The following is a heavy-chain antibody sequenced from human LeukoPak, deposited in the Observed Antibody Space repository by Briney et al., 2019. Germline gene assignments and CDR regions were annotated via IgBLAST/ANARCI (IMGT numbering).Heavy chain of an antibody. J-gene: IGHJ4*02. CDR3: ATAIVGATYDY. Sequence: ASVKVSCKTSGYTFTDYYMHWVRQAPGQGLEWMGWINPNSGGTNYAQKFQGRVTMTRDTSISTAYMELSRLRSDDTAVYYCATAIVGATYDYWGQGTLVTVSS. CDR2: INPNSGGT. D-gene: IGHD1-26*01. V-gene: IGHV1-2*02. CDR1: GYTFTDYY.